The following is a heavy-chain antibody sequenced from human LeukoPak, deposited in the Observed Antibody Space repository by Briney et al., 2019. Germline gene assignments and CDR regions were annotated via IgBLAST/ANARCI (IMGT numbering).Heavy chain of an antibody. D-gene: IGHD1-26*01. V-gene: IGHV3-23*01. J-gene: IGHJ4*02. CDR1: GFIFSDFA. Sequence: GGSLRLSCAASGFIFSDFAVSWVRQAPGKGLEWVSGMSASGSHTHSADFVKGRFTISRDNFKNTLYLQMNSLRAEDTAVYYCAAGATNDYWGQGTLVTVSS. CDR2: MSASGSHT. CDR3: AAGATNDY.